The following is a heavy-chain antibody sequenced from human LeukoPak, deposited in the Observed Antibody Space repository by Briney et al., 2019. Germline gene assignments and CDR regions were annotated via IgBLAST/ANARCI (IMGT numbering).Heavy chain of an antibody. J-gene: IGHJ5*02. D-gene: IGHD3-16*02. Sequence: SETLSLTCTVSGGSISSYYWSWIRQPPGKGLEWIGYIYYSGSTYYNPSLKSRVTISVDTSKNQFSLKLSSVTAADTAVYYCARTRYKLGPEKWFDPWGQGTLVTVSS. CDR2: IYYSGST. V-gene: IGHV4-59*08. CDR1: GGSISSYY. CDR3: ARTRYKLGPEKWFDP.